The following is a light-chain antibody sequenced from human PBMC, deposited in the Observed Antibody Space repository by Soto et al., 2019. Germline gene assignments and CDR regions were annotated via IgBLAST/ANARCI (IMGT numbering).Light chain of an antibody. CDR3: RQVYSFPRT. J-gene: IGKJ1*01. CDR1: QDIGGR. CDR2: AAS. V-gene: IGKV1-12*01. Sequence: DIQMTQSPSSVSASVGDRITITCLASQDIGGRLAWFQQKPGKAPQYMIQAASILQSGVPSRFSDSGSGTEFIPHPNRLRPEDCACSFCRQVYSFPRTFGLGTK.